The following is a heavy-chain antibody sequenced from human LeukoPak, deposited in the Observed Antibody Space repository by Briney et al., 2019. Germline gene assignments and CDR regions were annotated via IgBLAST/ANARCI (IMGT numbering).Heavy chain of an antibody. CDR2: IYYSGST. J-gene: IGHJ3*02. CDR1: GGSISSYY. Sequence: SETLSLTCTVSGGSISSYYWSWIRQPPGKGLEWIGYIYYSGSTNYNPSLKSRVTISVDTSKNQFSLKLSSVTAADTAVYYCATEYLGGDAFDIWAQGTMATVSS. CDR3: ATEYLGGDAFDI. D-gene: IGHD2/OR15-2a*01. V-gene: IGHV4-59*01.